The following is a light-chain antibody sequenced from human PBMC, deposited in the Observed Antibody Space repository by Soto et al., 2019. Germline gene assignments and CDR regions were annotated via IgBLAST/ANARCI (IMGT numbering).Light chain of an antibody. J-gene: IGKJ5*01. CDR2: GAS. Sequence: EIASTPSPGTLSLSPGERATLSCLASQSVSSSYLAWYQQKPGQAPRLLIYGASSRATGIPDRVSGSGSGTDFTLTISRLEPEDFAVYYCQQYGSSPRITFGQGT. V-gene: IGKV3-20*01. CDR1: QSVSSSY. CDR3: QQYGSSPRIT.